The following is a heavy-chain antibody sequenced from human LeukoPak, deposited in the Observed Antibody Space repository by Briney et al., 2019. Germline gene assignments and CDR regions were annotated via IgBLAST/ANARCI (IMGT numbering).Heavy chain of an antibody. CDR3: STAAALDPIFYY. D-gene: IGHD2-2*01. V-gene: IGHV1-24*01. J-gene: IGHJ4*02. CDR1: GYTLTELS. CDR2: FDPEDGET. Sequence: ASVKVSCKVSGYTLTELSMHWVRQAPGKGLEWMGGFDPEDGETTYAQKFQGRVTMTEDTSTDTAYMELSSLRSEDTAVYYFSTAAALDPIFYYWGQGTLVTVSS.